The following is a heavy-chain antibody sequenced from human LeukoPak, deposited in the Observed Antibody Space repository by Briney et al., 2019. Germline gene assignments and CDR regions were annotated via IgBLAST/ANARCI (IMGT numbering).Heavy chain of an antibody. Sequence: GGSLRLSCTASGFAFGDFAMSWVRRAPGKGLEWVAFVRSKSYSGTTEHAASVKGRFTISRDDSKSIAYLQMNSLNTDDTAVYYCTRVIRLSGGRYYFDYWGQGTLVTVSS. V-gene: IGHV3-49*04. CDR2: VRSKSYSGTT. D-gene: IGHD3-9*01. CDR1: GFAFGDFA. CDR3: TRVIRLSGGRYYFDY. J-gene: IGHJ4*02.